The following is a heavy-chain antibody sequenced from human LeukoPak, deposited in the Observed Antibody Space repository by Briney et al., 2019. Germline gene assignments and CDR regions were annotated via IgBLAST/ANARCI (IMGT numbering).Heavy chain of an antibody. CDR1: GFTFSSYA. CDR3: ARAREGEYAFDI. Sequence: PGGSLRLSCAASGFTFSSYAMSWVRQAPGKGLEWVSAISGSGGGTYYADSVKGRFTISRDNSKNTLYLQMNSLRAEGTALYHCARAREGEYAFDIWGQGTMVTVSS. D-gene: IGHD1-26*01. CDR2: ISGSGGGT. J-gene: IGHJ3*02. V-gene: IGHV3-23*01.